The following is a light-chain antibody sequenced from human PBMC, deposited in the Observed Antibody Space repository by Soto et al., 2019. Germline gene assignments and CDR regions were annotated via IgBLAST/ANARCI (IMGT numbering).Light chain of an antibody. Sequence: DIQMTQSPSTLSASVGDRVTITCRASQSISNWLAWYQQKPGKAPKVLIYDASSLESGVPSRFSGSGSGTEFTLTISSLQPDDSATYYCQQYNSYSGTFGQGTKV. V-gene: IGKV1-5*01. CDR2: DAS. CDR3: QQYNSYSGT. CDR1: QSISNW. J-gene: IGKJ1*01.